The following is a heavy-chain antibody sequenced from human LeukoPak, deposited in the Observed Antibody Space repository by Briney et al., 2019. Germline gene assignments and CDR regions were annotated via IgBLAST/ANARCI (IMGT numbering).Heavy chain of an antibody. Sequence: SETLSLTCAVSGGSISSGGYYWSWIRQPPGKGLEWIGYIYYSGSTNYNPSLRSRVTISVDTSKNQFSLKLSSVTAADTAVYYCARGDDYGDYLDYWGQGTLVTVSS. CDR1: GGSISSGGYY. V-gene: IGHV4-61*08. CDR2: IYYSGST. J-gene: IGHJ4*02. D-gene: IGHD4-17*01. CDR3: ARGDDYGDYLDY.